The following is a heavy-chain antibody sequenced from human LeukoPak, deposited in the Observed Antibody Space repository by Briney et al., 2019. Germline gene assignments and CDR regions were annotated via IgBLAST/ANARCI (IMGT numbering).Heavy chain of an antibody. CDR1: GGSICRYY. CDR2: IYYSGST. J-gene: IGHJ1*01. CDR3: ASRIVDAHFAEYFQH. Sequence: SQTLSHICNVTGGSICRYYCSCPLPPPGQGLELIRYIYYSGSTNYNPSLKSRVTISVNTSKKQFSLKLSSVTAADTAVYYCASRIVDAHFAEYFQHWGQGTLVTVSS. V-gene: IGHV4-59*01. D-gene: IGHD3-16*02.